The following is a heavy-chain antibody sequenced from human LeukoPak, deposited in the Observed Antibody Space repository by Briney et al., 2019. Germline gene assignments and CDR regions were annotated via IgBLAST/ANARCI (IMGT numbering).Heavy chain of an antibody. J-gene: IGHJ6*02. Sequence: SETLSLTCAASGGSISSSNWWSWVRQPPGKGLEWIGEIYHSGSTNYNPSLKSRVTISLDTSKNQFSLKLSSMTAADTAVYFCARDPKSAVGYYYYGMEVWGQGTTVTVSS. CDR1: GGSISSSNW. V-gene: IGHV4-4*02. CDR2: IYHSGST. CDR3: ARDPKSAVGYYYYGMEV. D-gene: IGHD6-19*01.